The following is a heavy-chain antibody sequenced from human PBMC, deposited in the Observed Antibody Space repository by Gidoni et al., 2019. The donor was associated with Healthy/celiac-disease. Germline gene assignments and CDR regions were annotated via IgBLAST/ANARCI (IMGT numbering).Heavy chain of an antibody. D-gene: IGHD3-3*01. CDR3: ARTTGWSGYPLGYFDY. Sequence: QLQLQESGPGLVKPSETLSLTCPVSGGSISSSSYYWGWIRQPPGKGLEWIGSIYYSGSTYYNPSLKSRVTISVDTSKNQFSLKLSSVTAADTAVYYCARTTGWSGYPLGYFDYWGQGTLVTVSS. CDR1: GGSISSSSYY. CDR2: IYYSGST. J-gene: IGHJ4*02. V-gene: IGHV4-39*01.